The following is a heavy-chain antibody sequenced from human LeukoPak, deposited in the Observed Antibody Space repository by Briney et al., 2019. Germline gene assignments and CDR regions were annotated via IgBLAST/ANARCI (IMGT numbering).Heavy chain of an antibody. V-gene: IGHV5-51*01. CDR1: GYSFTSYW. CDR2: ISPGDSDI. CDR3: ARLGSSFDY. D-gene: IGHD6-6*01. Sequence: GESLKISCKGSGYSFTSYWISWVRQMPGKGLEWMGIISPGDSDIRYSPSFQGQVALSADKSISTAYLQWSSLKASDTAMYYCARLGSSFDYWGQGTLVTVSS. J-gene: IGHJ4*02.